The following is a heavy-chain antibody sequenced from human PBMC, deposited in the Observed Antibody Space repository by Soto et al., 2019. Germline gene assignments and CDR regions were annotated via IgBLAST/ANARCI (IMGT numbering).Heavy chain of an antibody. CDR1: GGSFSGYY. V-gene: IGHV4-34*01. CDR2: INHSGST. CDR3: ARKVVVVVPSQRPRYYYGMDV. J-gene: IGHJ6*02. D-gene: IGHD2-2*01. Sequence: TSETLSLTCAVYGGSFSGYYWSWIRQPPGKGLEWIGEINHSGSTNYNPSLKSRVTISVDTSKNQFSLKLSSVTAADTAVYYCARKVVVVVPSQRPRYYYGMDVWGQGTTVTVS.